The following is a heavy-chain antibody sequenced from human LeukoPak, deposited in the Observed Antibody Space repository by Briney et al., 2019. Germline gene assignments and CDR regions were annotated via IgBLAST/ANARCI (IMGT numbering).Heavy chain of an antibody. D-gene: IGHD2-2*01. V-gene: IGHV3-30*02. Sequence: PGGSLRLSCAASGFTFRSYAMHWVRQAPGKGLEWVTFIRYDGSNKYYVDSVKGRLTISRDNSKNTLYLQMNSLRAEDTAVYYCAKGNRYVSPHFYQLEVWGKGTTVHVPP. CDR3: AKGNRYVSPHFYQLEV. CDR2: IRYDGSNK. J-gene: IGHJ6*04. CDR1: GFTFRSYA.